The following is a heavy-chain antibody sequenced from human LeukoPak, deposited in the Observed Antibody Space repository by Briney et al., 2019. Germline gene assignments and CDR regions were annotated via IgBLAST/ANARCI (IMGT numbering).Heavy chain of an antibody. J-gene: IGHJ4*02. D-gene: IGHD3-10*01. Sequence: SETLSLTCTVSGGSISSYHWSWIRQPPGKGLEWIGYIYYSGSTNYNPSLKSRVTISVDTSKNQFSLKLSSVTAADTAVYYCARGAITMVRGGNFDYWGQGTLVTVSS. V-gene: IGHV4-59*12. CDR1: GGSISSYH. CDR3: ARGAITMVRGGNFDY. CDR2: IYYSGST.